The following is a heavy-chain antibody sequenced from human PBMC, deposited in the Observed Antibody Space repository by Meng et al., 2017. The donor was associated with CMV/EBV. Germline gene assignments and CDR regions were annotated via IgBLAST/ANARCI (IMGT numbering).Heavy chain of an antibody. V-gene: IGHV1-2*02. CDR3: AREEGTYYDFWSSQNWFDP. Sequence: ASVKVSCKASGYTFTGYYMHWVRQAPGQGLEWMGWINPNSGGTNYAQKFQGRVTMTRDTSISTAYMELSRLRSDHTAVYYCAREEGTYYDFWSSQNWFDPWGQGTLVTVSS. CDR2: INPNSGGT. CDR1: GYTFTGYY. J-gene: IGHJ5*02. D-gene: IGHD3-3*01.